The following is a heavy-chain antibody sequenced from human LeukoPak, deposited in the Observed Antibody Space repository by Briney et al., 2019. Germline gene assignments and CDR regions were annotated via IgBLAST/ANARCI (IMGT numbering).Heavy chain of an antibody. CDR1: GGSISSYY. CDR3: ARVARRIAVAGRNWRYYFDY. CDR2: IYYSGST. Sequence: SETLSLTCTVSGGSISSYYWSWIWQPPGKGLEWIGYIYYSGSTNYNPSLKSRVTISVDTSKNQFSLKLSSVTAADTAVYYCARVARRIAVAGRNWRYYFDYWGQGTLVTVSS. D-gene: IGHD6-19*01. V-gene: IGHV4-59*01. J-gene: IGHJ4*02.